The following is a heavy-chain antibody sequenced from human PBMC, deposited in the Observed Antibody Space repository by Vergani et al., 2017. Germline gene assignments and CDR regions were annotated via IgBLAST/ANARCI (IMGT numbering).Heavy chain of an antibody. CDR2: IWYDGSNK. CDR1: GFTVSSYG. D-gene: IGHD2-2*01. J-gene: IGHJ6*02. V-gene: IGHV3-33*08. CDR3: ARAVVVVPAAAYYYYYGMDV. Sequence: VQLVESGGGLIQPGGSLRLSCAASGFTVSSYGMHWVRQAPGKGLEWVAVIWYDGSNKYYADSVKGRFTISRDNSKNTLYLQMNSLRAEDTAVYYCARAVVVVPAAAYYYYYGMDVWGQGTTVTVSS.